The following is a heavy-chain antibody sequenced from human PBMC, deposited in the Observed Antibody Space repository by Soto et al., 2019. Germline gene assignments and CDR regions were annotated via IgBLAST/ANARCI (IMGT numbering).Heavy chain of an antibody. CDR2: ISSSSSYI. CDR3: ARDNYDILTGYYSLSDAFDI. V-gene: IGHV3-21*01. D-gene: IGHD3-9*01. Sequence: GGSLRLSCAASGFTFSSYSMNWVRQAPGKGLEWVSSISSSSSYIYYADSVKGRFTVSRDNAKNSLYLQMNSLRDEDTAVYYCARDNYDILTGYYSLSDAFDIWGQGTMVTVSS. J-gene: IGHJ3*02. CDR1: GFTFSSYS.